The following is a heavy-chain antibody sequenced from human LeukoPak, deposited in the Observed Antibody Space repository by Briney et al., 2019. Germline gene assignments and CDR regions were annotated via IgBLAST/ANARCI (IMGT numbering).Heavy chain of an antibody. CDR3: ARGIAAAGWDV. V-gene: IGHV4-39*01. Sequence: PSETLSLTCTVSGGSLSSSSYYWGWIRQPPGRGLEWLGSIYYSGSTYYNPSLKSRVTIPVDTSKNQFSLKLSSVTAADTAVYYCARGIAAAGWDVWGKGTTVTVSS. D-gene: IGHD6-13*01. J-gene: IGHJ6*04. CDR2: IYYSGST. CDR1: GGSLSSSSYY.